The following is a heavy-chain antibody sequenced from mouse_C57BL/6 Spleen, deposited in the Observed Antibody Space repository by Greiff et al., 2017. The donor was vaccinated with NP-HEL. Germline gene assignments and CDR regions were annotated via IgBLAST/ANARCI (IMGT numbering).Heavy chain of an antibody. Sequence: VQLQQSGAELVRPGASVKLSCTASGFNIKDDYMHWVKQRPEQGLEWIGWIDPENGDTEYASKFQGKATITADTSSNTAYLQLSSLTSEDTAVYYCTTLEGYYGSSNWGQGTLVTVSA. CDR2: IDPENGDT. D-gene: IGHD1-1*01. CDR3: TTLEGYYGSSN. CDR1: GFNIKDDY. J-gene: IGHJ3*01. V-gene: IGHV14-4*01.